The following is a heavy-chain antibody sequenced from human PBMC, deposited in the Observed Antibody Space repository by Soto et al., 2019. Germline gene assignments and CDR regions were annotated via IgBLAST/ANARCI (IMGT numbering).Heavy chain of an antibody. D-gene: IGHD3-10*01. V-gene: IGHV2-5*02. CDR2: IYWDDDK. Sequence: QITLKESGPTLVKPTQTLTLTCTFSGFSLSTSGVGVGWIRQPPGKALDWLALIYWDDDKRYSPSLENRVTITKDTSKHPVVLTMTNMDPVDTATYYCAHSRAPGILRYWSQGTLVTVSS. J-gene: IGHJ4*02. CDR1: GFSLSTSGVG. CDR3: AHSRAPGILRY.